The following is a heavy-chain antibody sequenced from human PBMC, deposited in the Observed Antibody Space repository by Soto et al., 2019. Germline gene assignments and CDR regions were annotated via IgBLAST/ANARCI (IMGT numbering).Heavy chain of an antibody. V-gene: IGHV3-30-3*01. Sequence: GGSLRLSCAASGFTFSSYAMHWVRQAPGKGLEWVAVISYDGSNKYYADSVKGRFTISRDNSKNTLCLQMNSLRAEDTAVYYCARAPTTVTTAYYFDYWGQGTLVTVSS. CDR1: GFTFSSYA. CDR3: ARAPTTVTTAYYFDY. J-gene: IGHJ4*02. D-gene: IGHD4-17*01. CDR2: ISYDGSNK.